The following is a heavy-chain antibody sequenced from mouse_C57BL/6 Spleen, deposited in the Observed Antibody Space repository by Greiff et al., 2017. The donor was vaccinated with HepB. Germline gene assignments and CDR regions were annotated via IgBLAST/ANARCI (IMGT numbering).Heavy chain of an antibody. Sequence: VQLQQSGAELVRPGSSVKLSCKASGYTFTSYWMHWVKQRPIQGLEWIGNIDPSDSETHYNQKFKDKATLTVDKSSSTAYMQLSSLTSEDSAVYYCARLGPRGYFDYWGQGTTLTVSS. CDR1: GYTFTSYW. CDR3: ARLGPRGYFDY. V-gene: IGHV1-52*01. J-gene: IGHJ2*01. D-gene: IGHD4-1*01. CDR2: IDPSDSET.